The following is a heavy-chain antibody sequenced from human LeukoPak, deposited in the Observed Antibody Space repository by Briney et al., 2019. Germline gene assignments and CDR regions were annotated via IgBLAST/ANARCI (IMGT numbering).Heavy chain of an antibody. J-gene: IGHJ4*02. CDR3: AKVRTSLWIQIFDY. CDR2: ISGSGDST. D-gene: IGHD5-18*01. Sequence: GGSLRLSCAASEFTFSNYAMIWVRQAPGKGRVWIAAISGSGDSTYYADSVKGRFTISRDNSTNTLDLKMKSLRAEDTAIYYCAKVRTSLWIQIFDYWGEGTLVTVSS. V-gene: IGHV3-23*01. CDR1: EFTFSNYA.